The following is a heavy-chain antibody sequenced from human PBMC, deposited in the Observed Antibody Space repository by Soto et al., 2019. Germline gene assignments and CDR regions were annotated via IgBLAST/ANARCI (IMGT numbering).Heavy chain of an antibody. CDR3: ARLFSREGYNSLDP. D-gene: IGHD5-18*01. CDR2: IFHSGMT. CDR1: GFSITNAHY. Sequence: PSETLSLTCAVSGFSITNAHYWVWIRQAPGKGLEWIGSIFHSGMTYYNSSLKSRLTISVDTSKNLFSLKLTSVTAADTAVYYCARLFSREGYNSLDPWGQGTLVTVSS. J-gene: IGHJ5*02. V-gene: IGHV4-38-2*01.